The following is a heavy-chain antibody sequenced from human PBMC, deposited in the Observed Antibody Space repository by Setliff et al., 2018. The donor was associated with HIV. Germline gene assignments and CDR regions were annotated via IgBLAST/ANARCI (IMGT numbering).Heavy chain of an antibody. CDR3: ARDAFDYTAYYYSYRDV. J-gene: IGHJ6*03. CDR2: INPSGGRT. D-gene: IGHD4-4*01. Sequence: ASVKVSCKASGYTFTSYYMHWVRQAPGQGLEWMGIINPSGGRTTYAQKFQGRVTMTRDTSTSTVYMELSSLRSEDTAVYYCARDAFDYTAYYYSYRDVWGKGTTVTVAS. V-gene: IGHV1-46*01. CDR1: GYTFTSYY.